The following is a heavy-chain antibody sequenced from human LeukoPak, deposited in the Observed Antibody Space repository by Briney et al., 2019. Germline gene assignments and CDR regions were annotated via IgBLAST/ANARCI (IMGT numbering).Heavy chain of an antibody. CDR3: ARELEGGGRDY. J-gene: IGHJ4*02. D-gene: IGHD4-23*01. CDR2: ITSSGSTI. Sequence: GGSLRLSCTASGFTFSSFGMNWVRQAPGKGLEWVSYITSSGSTIYFADSVKGRFTISRDNAKNSLYLQMNNLRAEDTAVYYCARELEGGGRDYWGQGTLVTVSS. CDR1: GFTFSSFG. V-gene: IGHV3-48*04.